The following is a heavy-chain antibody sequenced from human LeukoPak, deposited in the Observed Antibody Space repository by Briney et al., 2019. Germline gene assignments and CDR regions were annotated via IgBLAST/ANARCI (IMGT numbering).Heavy chain of an antibody. CDR1: GGSFSGYY. CDR3: ARGGYYYDSSGSAEYFQH. J-gene: IGHJ1*01. CDR2: INHSGST. Sequence: SETLSLTCAVYGGSFSGYYWSWLRQPPGKGLEWIGEINHSGSTNYNPSLKSRVTISVDTSKNQFSLKLSSVTAADTAVYYCARGGYYYDSSGSAEYFQHWGQGTLVTVSS. V-gene: IGHV4-34*01. D-gene: IGHD3-22*01.